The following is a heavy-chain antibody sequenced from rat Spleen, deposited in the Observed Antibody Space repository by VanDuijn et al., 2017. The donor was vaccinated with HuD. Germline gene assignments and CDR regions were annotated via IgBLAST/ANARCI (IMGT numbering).Heavy chain of an antibody. CDR2: ISYDGSST. Sequence: EVQLVESDGGLVQPGRSLKLSCAASGFTFSDYYMAWVRQAPGKGLEWVATISYDGSSTYYRDSVKGRFTISRDNAKSTLYLQMDSLRSEDTATYYCASPNYGTLFAYWGQGTLVTVSS. V-gene: IGHV5-29*01. D-gene: IGHD1-11*01. CDR1: GFTFSDYY. CDR3: ASPNYGTLFAY. J-gene: IGHJ3*01.